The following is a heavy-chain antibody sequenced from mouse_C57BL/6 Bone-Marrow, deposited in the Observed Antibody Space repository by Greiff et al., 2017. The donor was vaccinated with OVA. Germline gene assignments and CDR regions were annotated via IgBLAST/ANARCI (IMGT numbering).Heavy chain of an antibody. CDR1: GFTFSSYA. Sequence: EVKLMESGGGLVKPGGSLKLSCAASGFTFSSYAMSWVRQTPEKRLEWVATISDGGSYTYYPDNVKGRFTISRDNAKNNLYLQMSHLKSEDTAMYYCASETAKAPFAYGGQGTLVTVSA. J-gene: IGHJ3*01. CDR3: ASETAKAPFAY. CDR2: ISDGGSYT. V-gene: IGHV5-4*03. D-gene: IGHD3-2*02.